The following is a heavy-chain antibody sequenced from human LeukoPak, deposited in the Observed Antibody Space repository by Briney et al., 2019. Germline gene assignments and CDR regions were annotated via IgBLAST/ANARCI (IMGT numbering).Heavy chain of an antibody. CDR1: GFAFRTYA. CDR3: ARRLKTITALYGMDV. J-gene: IGHJ6*02. D-gene: IGHD6-6*01. Sequence: GGSLRLSRAASGFAFRTYAMTWVRQAPARGLEWVAAISGRGDSTYYADSAEGRFTISRDNSKNTLYLQMNSLRAEDTAVYYCARRLKTITALYGMDVWGQGTTVTVSS. V-gene: IGHV3-23*01. CDR2: ISGRGDST.